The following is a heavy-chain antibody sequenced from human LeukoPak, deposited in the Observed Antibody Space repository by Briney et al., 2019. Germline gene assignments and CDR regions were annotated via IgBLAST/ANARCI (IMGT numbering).Heavy chain of an antibody. J-gene: IGHJ4*02. CDR2: IYYSGST. D-gene: IGHD3-3*01. CDR3: ARDSADYDFWSGYYAGAVDY. CDR1: GGSISSSSYY. V-gene: IGHV4-39*07. Sequence: KPSETLSLTCTVSGGSISSSSYYWGWIRQPPGKGLEWIGSIYYSGSTYYNPSLKSRVTISVDTSKNQFSLKLSSVTAADTAVYYCARDSADYDFWSGYYAGAVDYWGQGTLVTVSS.